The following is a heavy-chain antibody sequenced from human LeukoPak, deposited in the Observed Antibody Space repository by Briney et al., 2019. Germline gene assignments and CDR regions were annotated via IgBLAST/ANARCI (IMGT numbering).Heavy chain of an antibody. CDR1: GFTFSTSW. CDR2: IYSGGNT. Sequence: QPGGSLRLSCAASGFTFSTSWMHWVRQAPGKGLEWVSVIYSGGNTYYADSVKGRFTISRDNSKNTLFLQMNSLRAEDTAVYYCAAPFWSGYPNWGQGTLVTVSS. J-gene: IGHJ4*02. V-gene: IGHV3-66*01. D-gene: IGHD3-3*01. CDR3: AAPFWSGYPN.